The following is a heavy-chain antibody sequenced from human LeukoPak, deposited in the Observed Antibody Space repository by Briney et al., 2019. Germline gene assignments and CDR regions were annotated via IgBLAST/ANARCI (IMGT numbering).Heavy chain of an antibody. J-gene: IGHJ4*02. V-gene: IGHV1-69*04. CDR3: ARGVYYYDSSGDPPVY. D-gene: IGHD3-22*01. CDR1: GGTFSSYA. CDR2: IIPILGIA. Sequence: SVKVSCKASGGTFSSYAISWVRQAPGQGLEWMGRIIPILGIANYAQKFQGRVTITADKSTSTAYMELSSLRSEDTAVYYCARGVYYYDSSGDPPVYWGQGTLVTVSS.